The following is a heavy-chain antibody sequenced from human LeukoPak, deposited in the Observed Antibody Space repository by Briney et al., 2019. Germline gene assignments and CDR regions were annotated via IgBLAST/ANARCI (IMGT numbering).Heavy chain of an antibody. J-gene: IGHJ1*01. CDR3: ARVGCSSTSCPKYFQH. Sequence: PGGSLRLSCAASGFTFSSYSMNWVRQAPGKGLEWVSSISSSSSYIYYADSVKGRFTISRDNAKNSLYPQMNSPRAEDTAVYCCARVGCSSTSCPKYFQHWGQGTLVTVSS. V-gene: IGHV3-21*01. D-gene: IGHD2-2*01. CDR1: GFTFSSYS. CDR2: ISSSSSYI.